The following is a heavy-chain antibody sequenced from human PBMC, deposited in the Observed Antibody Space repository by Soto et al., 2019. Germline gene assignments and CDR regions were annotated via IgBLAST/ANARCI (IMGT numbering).Heavy chain of an antibody. D-gene: IGHD5-18*01. V-gene: IGHV3-30*18. CDR3: AKDREDTAMTFDY. CDR2: ISNDGNTK. J-gene: IGHJ4*02. CDR1: GFIFRSHG. Sequence: QVQLVESGGGVVQPGKSLRLSCAVSGFIFRSHGMHWVRQAPGKGLEWLAVISNDGNTKYYADAVKGRFTLSRDNSKDTLDLQMTTRRPEDTAVYYCAKDREDTAMTFDYWGQGTLVIVSS.